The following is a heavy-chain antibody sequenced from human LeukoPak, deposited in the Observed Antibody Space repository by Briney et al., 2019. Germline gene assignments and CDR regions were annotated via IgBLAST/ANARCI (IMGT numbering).Heavy chain of an antibody. V-gene: IGHV4-59*01. Sequence: SETLSLTCTVSGGSISSYYWSWIRQPPGKGLEWIGYIYYSGSTNYNPSLKSRVTISVDTSKNQFSLKLSSVTAADTAVYYCARAALLGIAVAGGVWFDPWGQGTLVTVSS. CDR1: GGSISSYY. CDR2: IYYSGST. D-gene: IGHD6-19*01. J-gene: IGHJ5*02. CDR3: ARAALLGIAVAGGVWFDP.